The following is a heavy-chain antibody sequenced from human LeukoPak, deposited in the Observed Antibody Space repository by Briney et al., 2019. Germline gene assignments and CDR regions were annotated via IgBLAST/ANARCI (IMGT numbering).Heavy chain of an antibody. V-gene: IGHV4-59*01. CDR3: ARDSSSGWYGY. Sequence: SETLSLTCTVSGGSISSYYWSWIRQPPGKGLEWIGYIFYSGSTNYNPSLKSRVTISVDTSKNQFSLKLSSVTAADTAVYYCARDSSSGWYGYWGQGTLVTVSS. J-gene: IGHJ4*02. CDR2: IFYSGST. CDR1: GGSISSYY. D-gene: IGHD6-19*01.